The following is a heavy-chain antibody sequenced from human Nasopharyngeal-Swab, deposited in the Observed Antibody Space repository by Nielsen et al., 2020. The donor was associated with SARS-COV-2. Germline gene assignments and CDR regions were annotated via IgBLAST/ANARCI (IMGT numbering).Heavy chain of an antibody. Sequence: ESLKISCTVSGGSISSSSYYWGWIRQPPGKGLEWIGSIYYSGSTYYNPSLKSRVTISVDTSKNQFSLKLSSVTAADTAVYYCARGPNVAVAGLDYWGQGTLVTVSS. CDR2: IYYSGST. V-gene: IGHV4-39*07. CDR3: ARGPNVAVAGLDY. J-gene: IGHJ4*02. CDR1: GGSISSSSYY. D-gene: IGHD6-19*01.